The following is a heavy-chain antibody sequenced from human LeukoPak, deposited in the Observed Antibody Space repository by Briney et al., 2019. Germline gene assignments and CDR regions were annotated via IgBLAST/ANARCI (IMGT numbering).Heavy chain of an antibody. Sequence: GASVKVSCKASGGTFSSYVISWVRQAPGQGLEWMGRIIPILGIANYAQKFQGRVTITADKSTSTAYMELRSLRSEDTAVYYCSAAAGLRPYYFDYWGQGTLVNVFS. V-gene: IGHV1-69*04. CDR3: SAAAGLRPYYFDY. CDR2: IIPILGIA. J-gene: IGHJ4*02. D-gene: IGHD6-13*01. CDR1: GGTFSSYV.